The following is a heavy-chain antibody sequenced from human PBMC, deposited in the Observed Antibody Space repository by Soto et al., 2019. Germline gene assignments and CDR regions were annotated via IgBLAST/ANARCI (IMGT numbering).Heavy chain of an antibody. D-gene: IGHD2-15*01. V-gene: IGHV3-21*01. CDR2: ISSSSSYI. CDR3: ARYCSGGSCYSGFDC. Sequence: GGSLRLSCAAPGFTFGSDSMNWVGQAPGKGLEWVSSISSSSSYIYYADSVKGRFTISRDNAKNSLYLQMNSLRAEDTAVYYCARYCSGGSCYSGFDCWGQGTLVTVAS. CDR1: GFTFGSDS. J-gene: IGHJ4*02.